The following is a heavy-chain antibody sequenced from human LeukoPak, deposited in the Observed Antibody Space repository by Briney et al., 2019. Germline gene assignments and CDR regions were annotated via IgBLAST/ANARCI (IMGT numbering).Heavy chain of an antibody. Sequence: ASVKVSCKAAGYTFVSHGISWVRQAPGQGLEWMGWISAYNGNTNYAQKLQGRVTMTTDTSTSTAYMELRSLRSDDTAVYYCARAGATPYCSSTSCYLSDAFDIWGQGTMVTVSS. CDR3: ARAGATPYCSSTSCYLSDAFDI. CDR1: GYTFVSHG. CDR2: ISAYNGNT. D-gene: IGHD2-2*01. J-gene: IGHJ3*02. V-gene: IGHV1-18*01.